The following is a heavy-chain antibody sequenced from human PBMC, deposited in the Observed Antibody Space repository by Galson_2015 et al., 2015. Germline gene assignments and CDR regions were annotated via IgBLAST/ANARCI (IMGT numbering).Heavy chain of an antibody. J-gene: IGHJ4*02. CDR3: ERHGGGGPASPAAY. V-gene: IGHV4-39*01. CDR1: GDSISSSDYY. Sequence: SETLSLTCTVSGDSISSSDYYWGWLRQPPGKGLEWIGSIHYSGSTYYNPSLKSRVTISVDTSTNQFSLKLSSVTAADTAVYYCERHGGGGPASPAAYWGQGTLVSVSS. D-gene: IGHD2-21*01. CDR2: IHYSGST.